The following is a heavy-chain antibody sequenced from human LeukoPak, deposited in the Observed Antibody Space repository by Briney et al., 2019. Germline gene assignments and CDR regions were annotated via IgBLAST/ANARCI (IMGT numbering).Heavy chain of an antibody. D-gene: IGHD3-22*01. J-gene: IGHJ5*02. CDR3: AREKIGYYDSSGRGWFDP. CDR1: GGSISSRPYY. CDR2: ISYSGTT. Sequence: SETLSLTCTVSGGSISSRPYYWGWVRQSPGKGLEWIGTISYSGTTYYNPSLKSRVTISVDTSKKQFSLKLNSVTAADTAVYYCAREKIGYYDSSGRGWFDPWGQGTLVTVSS. V-gene: IGHV4-39*07.